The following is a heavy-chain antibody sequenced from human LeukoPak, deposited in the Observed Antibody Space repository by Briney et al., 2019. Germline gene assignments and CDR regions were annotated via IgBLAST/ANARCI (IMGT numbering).Heavy chain of an antibody. CDR3: ARDRCSSTSCYREAPVNNWFDP. V-gene: IGHV1-18*04. J-gene: IGHJ5*02. CDR2: ISAYNGNT. CDR1: GYTFTSYG. D-gene: IGHD2-2*01. Sequence: SVKVSCKASGYTFTSYGISWVRQAPGQGLEWMGWISAYNGNTNYAQKLQGRVTMTTDTSTSTAYMELRSLRSDDTAVYYCARDRCSSTSCYREAPVNNWFDPWGQGTLVTVSS.